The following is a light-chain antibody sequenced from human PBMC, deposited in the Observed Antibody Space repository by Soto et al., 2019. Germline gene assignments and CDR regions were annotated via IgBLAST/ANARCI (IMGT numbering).Light chain of an antibody. CDR1: SSDVGAYNY. Sequence: QSALTQPASVSGSPGQSITISCTGTSSDVGAYNYVSWYQHHPGKAPELLLYDVNDRPSGVSDRFSGSKSGNTASLTISGLQAEDEADYFCSSFAGSNTHYVFGTGTKVTV. J-gene: IGLJ1*01. CDR2: DVN. V-gene: IGLV2-14*03. CDR3: SSFAGSNTHYV.